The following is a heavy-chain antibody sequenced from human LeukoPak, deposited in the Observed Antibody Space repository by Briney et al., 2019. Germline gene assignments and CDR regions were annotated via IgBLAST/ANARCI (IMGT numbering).Heavy chain of an antibody. D-gene: IGHD6-13*01. Sequence: ASVKVSCKASGYTFTSYYMHWVRQAPGQGLEWMGIINPSGGSTSYAQKFQGRVTMTRDTSTSTAYMELSSLRSEDTAVYYCASGIAAADYYYYYGMDVWGKGTTVTVSS. CDR3: ASGIAAADYYYYYGMDV. J-gene: IGHJ6*04. CDR2: INPSGGST. CDR1: GYTFTSYY. V-gene: IGHV1-46*01.